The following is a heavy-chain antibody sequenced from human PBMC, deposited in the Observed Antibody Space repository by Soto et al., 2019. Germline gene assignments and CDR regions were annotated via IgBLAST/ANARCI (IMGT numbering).Heavy chain of an antibody. CDR2: IYYSGST. CDR1: GGSISSGGYY. D-gene: IGHD1-20*01. J-gene: IGHJ6*02. Sequence: SETLSLTCTVSGGSISSGGYYWSWIRQHPGKGLEWIGYIYYSGSTYYNPSLKSRVTISVDTSKNQFSLKLSSVTAADTAVYYCARNNWNYHCYGMDVWGQGTTVTVSS. V-gene: IGHV4-31*03. CDR3: ARNNWNYHCYGMDV.